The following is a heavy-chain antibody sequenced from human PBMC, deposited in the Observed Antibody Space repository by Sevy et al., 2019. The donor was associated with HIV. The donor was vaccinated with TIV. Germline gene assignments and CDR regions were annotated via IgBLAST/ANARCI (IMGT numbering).Heavy chain of an antibody. V-gene: IGHV3-21*01. CDR3: VSSGSGYYTPHYMDV. Sequence: GGSLRLSCAASGFTFSSYSMNWVRQAPGKGLEWVSSISTSSNYIYYADSVKGRFTISRDNAKNSLYLQMNSLRAEDTAVYYCVSSGSGYYTPHYMDVWGKGTTVTVSS. CDR1: GFTFSSYS. J-gene: IGHJ6*03. D-gene: IGHD2-8*01. CDR2: ISTSSNYI.